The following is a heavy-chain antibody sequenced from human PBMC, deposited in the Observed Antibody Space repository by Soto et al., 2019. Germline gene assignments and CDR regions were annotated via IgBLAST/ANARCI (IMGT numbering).Heavy chain of an antibody. D-gene: IGHD2-15*01. CDR3: ARGHLGYCSGGSCYPNWFDP. CDR2: IYNSGTT. J-gene: IGHJ5*02. V-gene: IGHV4-31*03. Sequence: QVQLQESGPRLVKPSQTLSLTCSVSGGSLSSGNYYGGWIRQYPGKGLEGIGHIYNSGTTYYNPSRKSRLSISIDTSKNEFSLKLTSVTAADTAVYYCARGHLGYCSGGSCYPNWFDPWGQGALVTVSS. CDR1: GGSLSSGNYY.